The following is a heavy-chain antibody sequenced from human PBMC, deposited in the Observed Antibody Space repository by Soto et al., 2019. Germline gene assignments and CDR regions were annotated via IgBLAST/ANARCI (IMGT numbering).Heavy chain of an antibody. Sequence: QVQLVESGGGVVQPGRSLRLSCAASGFTFSSYAMHWVRQAPGKGLDWVAVISYDGSNKYYADSVKGRFSISRDNSKNSLYLQMNSLSADDTAVYYCARDRESGSYLCYWYFDLWGRGTLVTVSP. CDR1: GFTFSSYA. D-gene: IGHD1-26*01. J-gene: IGHJ2*01. V-gene: IGHV3-30-3*01. CDR2: ISYDGSNK. CDR3: ARDRESGSYLCYWYFDL.